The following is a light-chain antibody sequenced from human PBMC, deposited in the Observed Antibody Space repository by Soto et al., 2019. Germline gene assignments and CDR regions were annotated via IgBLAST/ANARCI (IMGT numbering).Light chain of an antibody. CDR1: SSDVGGYNY. Sequence: QSALTQPASVSGSPGQSITISCTGTSSDVGGYNYVSWYQQHPGKAPKLMIYEVSYRPSGVSNRFSGSKSGNTASLTISGLQAEDEADYYCSSYTISSTWVFGGGTKLTVL. CDR3: SSYTISSTWV. CDR2: EVS. J-gene: IGLJ3*02. V-gene: IGLV2-14*01.